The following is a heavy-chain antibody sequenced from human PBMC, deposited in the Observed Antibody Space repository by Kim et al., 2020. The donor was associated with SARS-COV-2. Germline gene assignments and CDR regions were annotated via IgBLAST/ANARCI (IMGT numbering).Heavy chain of an antibody. Sequence: DSVKGRYPISTDNAKNSLYLQMIRLRAEDTALYYCARDFGSGGSCYGFDYWGHGTLVTVSS. CDR3: ARDFGSGGSCYGFDY. V-gene: IGHV3-11*05. D-gene: IGHD2-15*01. J-gene: IGHJ4*01.